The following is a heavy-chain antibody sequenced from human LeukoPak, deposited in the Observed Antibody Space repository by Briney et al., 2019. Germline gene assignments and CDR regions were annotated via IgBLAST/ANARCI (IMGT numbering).Heavy chain of an antibody. D-gene: IGHD3-22*01. J-gene: IGHJ2*01. CDR3: AKAPRDNYYDSSGYYPHWYFDL. Sequence: GGSLRLSCAASGFTFSSYGMHWVRQAPGKGLEWVSAISGSGGSTYYADSVKGRFTISRDNSKNTLYLQMNSLRAEDTAVYYCAKAPRDNYYDSSGYYPHWYFDLWGRGTLVTVSS. CDR1: GFTFSSYG. V-gene: IGHV3-23*01. CDR2: ISGSGGST.